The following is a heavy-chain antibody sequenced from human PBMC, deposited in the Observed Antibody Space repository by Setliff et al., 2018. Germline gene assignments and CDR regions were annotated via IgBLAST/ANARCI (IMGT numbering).Heavy chain of an antibody. V-gene: IGHV3-48*04. Sequence: GGSLRLSCAASGFTFSSYSMNWVRQAPGKGLEWVSYISSSSSTIYYADSVKGRFTISRDNAKNSLYLQMNSLRAEDTAVYYCARSYNGSWYSDAFDIWGQGTMVTVSS. CDR1: GFTFSSYS. CDR2: ISSSSSTI. D-gene: IGHD6-13*01. J-gene: IGHJ3*02. CDR3: ARSYNGSWYSDAFDI.